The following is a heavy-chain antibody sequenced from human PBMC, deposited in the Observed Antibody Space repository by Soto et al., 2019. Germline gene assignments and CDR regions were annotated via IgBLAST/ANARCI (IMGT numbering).Heavy chain of an antibody. CDR3: ARLGAAAWFDY. J-gene: IGHJ4*02. Sequence: QLQLQESGPGLVKPSETLSLTCTVSGGSISSSSYFWGWIRQPPGKGLEWIGSINYSGSTYYIPSLKSRVPISVDTSKNQFSLKLSSVTAADTAVYFCARLGAAAWFDYWGQGTLVTVSS. CDR2: INYSGST. D-gene: IGHD6-13*01. CDR1: GGSISSSSYF. V-gene: IGHV4-39*01.